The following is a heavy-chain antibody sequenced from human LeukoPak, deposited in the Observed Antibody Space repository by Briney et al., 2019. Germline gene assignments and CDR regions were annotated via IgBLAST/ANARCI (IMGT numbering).Heavy chain of an antibody. Sequence: GGSLRLSCAASGFTFSSYDMHWVRQAPGKGLEWVAVIWYDGSNKYYVDSVKGRFTISRDNSKNTLYLQMNSLRAEDTAVYRCAKGSYDDRGGGAFEIWGQGTMVTVSS. D-gene: IGHD3-3*01. CDR2: IWYDGSNK. CDR3: AKGSYDDRGGGAFEI. J-gene: IGHJ3*02. CDR1: GFTFSSYD. V-gene: IGHV3-33*06.